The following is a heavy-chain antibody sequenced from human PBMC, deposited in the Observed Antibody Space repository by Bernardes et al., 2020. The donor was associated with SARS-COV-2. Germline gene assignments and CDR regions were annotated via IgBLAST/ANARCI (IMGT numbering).Heavy chain of an antibody. CDR3: ARRGTGTDFDY. CDR2: IYPGDSDT. D-gene: IGHD1-7*01. V-gene: IGHV5-51*01. Sequence: GESLKISCLASGYTFTYYWIGWVRQMPGKGLEWMGIIYPGDSDTRYSPSFQGRVTISADKSISTAYLQWSSLQASDTAMYYCARRGTGTDFDYWGQGTLVTVSS. J-gene: IGHJ4*02. CDR1: GYTFTYYW.